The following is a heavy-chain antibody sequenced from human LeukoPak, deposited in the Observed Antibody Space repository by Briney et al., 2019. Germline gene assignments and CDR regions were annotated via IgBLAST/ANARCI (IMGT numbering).Heavy chain of an antibody. CDR3: ARGDTSGPLPYNWFDP. V-gene: IGHV4-31*03. D-gene: IGHD2-15*01. CDR2: IYYSGST. CDR1: GGSISRGGYY. Sequence: SQTLSLTCTVSGGSISRGGYYWSWIRQHPGKGLEWIGYIYYSGSTYYNPSLKSRVTISVDTSKNQFSLKLSSVTAADTAVYYCARGDTSGPLPYNWFDPRGQGTLVTVSS. J-gene: IGHJ5*02.